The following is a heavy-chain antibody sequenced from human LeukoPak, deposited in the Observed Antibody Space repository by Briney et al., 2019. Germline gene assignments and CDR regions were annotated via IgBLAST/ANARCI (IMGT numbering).Heavy chain of an antibody. Sequence: KPSETLSLTCTVSGGSISSYYWSWIRQPPGKGLEWIGYIYYSGSTNYNPSLKSRVTISVDTSKNQFSLKLSSVTAADTAVYYCARGRVDTAMVKDYWGQGTLVTVSS. CDR1: GGSISSYY. J-gene: IGHJ4*02. V-gene: IGHV4-59*01. CDR3: ARGRVDTAMVKDY. CDR2: IYYSGST. D-gene: IGHD5-18*01.